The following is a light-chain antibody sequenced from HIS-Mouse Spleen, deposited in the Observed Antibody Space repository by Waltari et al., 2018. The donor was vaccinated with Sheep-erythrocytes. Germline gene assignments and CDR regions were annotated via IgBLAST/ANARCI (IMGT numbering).Light chain of an antibody. CDR3: YSTDSSGNGV. J-gene: IGLJ2*01. CDR2: EDS. Sequence: SYELTQPPSVSVSPGQTARITCSGDALPKNYAYWYQPKSGQAPMLVIYEDSKRPSGIPEGLSGSSSGTMATLTISGAQVEDEADYYCYSTDSSGNGVFGGGTKLTVL. CDR1: ALPKNY. V-gene: IGLV3-10*01.